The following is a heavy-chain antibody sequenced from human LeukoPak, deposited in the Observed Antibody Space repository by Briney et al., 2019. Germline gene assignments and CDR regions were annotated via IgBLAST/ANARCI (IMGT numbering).Heavy chain of an antibody. Sequence: SETLSLTCTISGGSFSGYYCNWVRQAPGKGLEWIGEINQSGSTNYNSSLKSRVTLSVDTSKNQFSLKLTSVTAADTAVYYCARVVGSSSWYRSGYYFDYWGQGTLVTVSS. CDR2: INQSGST. CDR1: GGSFSGYY. CDR3: ARVVGSSSWYRSGYYFDY. J-gene: IGHJ4*02. V-gene: IGHV4-34*01. D-gene: IGHD6-13*01.